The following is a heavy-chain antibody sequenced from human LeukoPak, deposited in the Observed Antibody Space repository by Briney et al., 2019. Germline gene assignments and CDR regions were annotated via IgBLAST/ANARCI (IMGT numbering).Heavy chain of an antibody. CDR3: AKGDMLGIYES. CDR2: ISGDGDYT. D-gene: IGHD3-16*01. CDR1: GFTFSSYA. Sequence: QPGGSLRLSCAASGFTFSSYAMSWVRQAPGKGLEWVSGISGDGDYTYYADSLKGRFTISRDNSKNTLYLQMNSLRAEDTAVYYCAKGDMLGIYESWGQGTLVTVSS. V-gene: IGHV3-23*01. J-gene: IGHJ5*02.